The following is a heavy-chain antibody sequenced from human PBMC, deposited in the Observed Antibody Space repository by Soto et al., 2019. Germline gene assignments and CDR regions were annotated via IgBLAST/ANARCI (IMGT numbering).Heavy chain of an antibody. CDR2: SYHSGST. D-gene: IGHD5-18*01. CDR3: AKVGGYSYGDSFDY. Sequence: QVQLQESGPGLVQHSGTLSLTCAVSGGSISSSNWWSWVRQPPGKGLEWIGESYHSGSTNYNPSLKSRVTISVDKSKNQFSLKLSSVTAADTAVYYCAKVGGYSYGDSFDYWGQGTLVTVSS. CDR1: GGSISSSNW. J-gene: IGHJ4*02. V-gene: IGHV4-4*02.